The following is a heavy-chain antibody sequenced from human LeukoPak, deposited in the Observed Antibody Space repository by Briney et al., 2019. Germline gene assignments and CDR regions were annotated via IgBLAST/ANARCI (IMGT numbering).Heavy chain of an antibody. V-gene: IGHV1-18*01. Sequence: GASVKVSCKASGYTFTSYGISWVRQAPGQGLEWMGWISAYNGNTNYAQKLQGRVTMTTDTSTSTAYKELRSLRSDDTAVYYCARDRRYYGSGSSGYWGQGTLVTVSS. CDR3: ARDRRYYGSGSSGY. J-gene: IGHJ4*02. CDR1: GYTFTSYG. CDR2: ISAYNGNT. D-gene: IGHD3-10*01.